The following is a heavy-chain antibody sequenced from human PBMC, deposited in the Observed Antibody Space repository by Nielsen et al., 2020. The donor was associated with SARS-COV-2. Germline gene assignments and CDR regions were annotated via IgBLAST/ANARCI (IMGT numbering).Heavy chain of an antibody. V-gene: IGHV3-23*01. Sequence: GESLKISCAASGFTFSSYAMSWVRQAPGKGLEWVSAISGSGGSTYYADSVKGRFTISRDNSKNTLYLQMNSLRAEDTAVYYCANEGVVVITHSSDAFDIWGQGTMVTVSS. D-gene: IGHD3-22*01. J-gene: IGHJ3*02. CDR3: ANEGVVVITHSSDAFDI. CDR2: ISGSGGST. CDR1: GFTFSSYA.